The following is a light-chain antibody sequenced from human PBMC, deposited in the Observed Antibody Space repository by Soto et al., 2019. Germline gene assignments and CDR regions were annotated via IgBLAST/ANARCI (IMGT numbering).Light chain of an antibody. CDR2: DAS. CDR3: QQRGKWPRT. CDR1: ASVSSY. J-gene: IGKJ2*01. V-gene: IGKV3-11*01. Sequence: EIVLTQSPATLSLSPGESVTLSCRASASVSSYLALYQQKPGQAPRLLIYDASNRATDIPARFSGSGSGTDFTLTISSLESEDFGVYYCQQRGKWPRTFGQGTKLEIK.